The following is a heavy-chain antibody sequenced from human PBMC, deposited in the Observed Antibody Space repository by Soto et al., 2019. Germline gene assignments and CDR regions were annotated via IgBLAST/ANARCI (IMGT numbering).Heavy chain of an antibody. J-gene: IGHJ6*01. CDR3: AKDSGGGSHHHYYGVDV. CDR1: GFTFSDFG. D-gene: IGHD2-15*01. CDR2: ISYEGDNK. Sequence: SLSLSGASSGFTFSDFGIHWVRHAPGNVLELVAFISYEGDNKFFEDSLKGRSTISRENSRNTVDLQMKRLRPEDEALYYCAKDSGGGSHHHYYGVDVRGQGNKVTVSS. V-gene: IGHV3-30*18.